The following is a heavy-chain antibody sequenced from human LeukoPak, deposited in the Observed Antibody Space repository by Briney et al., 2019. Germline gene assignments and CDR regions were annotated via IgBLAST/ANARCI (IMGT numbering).Heavy chain of an antibody. J-gene: IGHJ5*02. CDR2: IYYSGST. V-gene: IGHV4-39*07. Sequence: SETLSLTCTVSGGSISSSSYYWGWIRQPPGKGLEGVGSIYYSGSTYYSPALKSRVTISVDTSKNQFSLKLSSVTAADTAVYYCARDRAIAAGSWFDPWGQGTLVTVSS. CDR1: GGSISSSSYY. D-gene: IGHD6-25*01. CDR3: ARDRAIAAGSWFDP.